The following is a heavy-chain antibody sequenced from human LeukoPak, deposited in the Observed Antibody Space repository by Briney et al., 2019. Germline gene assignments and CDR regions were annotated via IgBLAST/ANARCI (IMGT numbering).Heavy chain of an antibody. D-gene: IGHD1-26*01. Sequence: PGGSLRLSCAASGFTVSSSYMSWVRQAPGKGLEWVSVIYSGGSTYYADSVKGRFTISRDNAKNSLYLHINSLRAEDTAVYYCARDPYSGSYVDYYYYYYMDVWGKGTTVTISS. V-gene: IGHV3-53*05. CDR1: GFTVSSSY. CDR2: IYSGGST. CDR3: ARDPYSGSYVDYYYYYYMDV. J-gene: IGHJ6*03.